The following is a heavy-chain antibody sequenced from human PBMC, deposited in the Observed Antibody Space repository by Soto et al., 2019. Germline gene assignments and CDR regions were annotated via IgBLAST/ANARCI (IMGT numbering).Heavy chain of an antibody. CDR3: ARVLSSGWDYYYYGMDA. CDR1: GYTFTSYD. D-gene: IGHD6-19*01. CDR2: MNPNSGNT. Sequence: ASVKVSCKASGYTFTSYDINWVRQATGQGLEWMGWMNPNSGNTGYAQKFQGRVTMTRNTSISTAYMELSSLRSEDTAVYYCARVLSSGWDYYYYGMDAWGQGTTVTVS. J-gene: IGHJ6*02. V-gene: IGHV1-8*01.